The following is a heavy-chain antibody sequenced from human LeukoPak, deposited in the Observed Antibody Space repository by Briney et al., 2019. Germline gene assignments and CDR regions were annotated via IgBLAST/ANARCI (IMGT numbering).Heavy chain of an antibody. CDR2: IYTSGST. Sequence: SETLSLTCTVSGGSISSYYWSWIRQPAGKGLEWIGRIYTSGSTNYNPSLKSRVTMSVDTSKNQFSLKLSSVTAADTAVYYCASRRNYYDSSGPPGDYWGQGTLVTVSS. CDR1: GGSISSYY. J-gene: IGHJ4*02. CDR3: ASRRNYYDSSGPPGDY. V-gene: IGHV4-4*07. D-gene: IGHD3-22*01.